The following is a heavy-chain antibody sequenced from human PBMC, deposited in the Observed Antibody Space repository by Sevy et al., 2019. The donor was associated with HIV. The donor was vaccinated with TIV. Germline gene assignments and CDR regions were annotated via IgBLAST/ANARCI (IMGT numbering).Heavy chain of an antibody. J-gene: IGHJ3*02. Sequence: GGSLRLSCAASGFSVSSNYMSWVRQAPGKGLEWVSVMYRDGSTYYADSVKGRFTIVRDESKNTMYLQMNSLRAEDTAVYYCASGEDFYDSSGYYYSWAFDIWGQGTMVTVSS. CDR3: ASGEDFYDSSGYYYSWAFDI. CDR2: MYRDGST. D-gene: IGHD3-22*01. V-gene: IGHV3-53*01. CDR1: GFSVSSNY.